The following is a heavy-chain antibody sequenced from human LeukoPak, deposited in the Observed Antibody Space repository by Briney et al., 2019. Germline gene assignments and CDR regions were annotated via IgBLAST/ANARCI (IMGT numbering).Heavy chain of an antibody. CDR3: ARSICSGGSCYSDVWFDP. CDR1: SGSISSSSYY. Sequence: SETLSLTCTVSSGSISSSSYYCGWIRQPPGKGLEWIGTIYYSGSTYYNPSLKSRVTISVDTSKNQFSLKLSSVTAADTAVYYCARSICSGGSCYSDVWFDPWGQGTLVTVSS. D-gene: IGHD2-15*01. CDR2: IYYSGST. V-gene: IGHV4-39*07. J-gene: IGHJ5*02.